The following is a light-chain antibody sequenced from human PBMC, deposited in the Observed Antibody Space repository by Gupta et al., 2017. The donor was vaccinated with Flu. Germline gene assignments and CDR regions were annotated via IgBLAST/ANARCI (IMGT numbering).Light chain of an antibody. CDR2: GAS. Sequence: ELVLTQPPGTLSLSPGERATLSCRASQSVSSSYLAWYQQKPGQAPRLLIYGASSRATGIPDRFSGSGSGTDFTLTISRLEPEDFAVYYCQQYGSSPLTFGGGTKVEIK. J-gene: IGKJ4*01. V-gene: IGKV3-20*01. CDR1: QSVSSSY. CDR3: QQYGSSPLT.